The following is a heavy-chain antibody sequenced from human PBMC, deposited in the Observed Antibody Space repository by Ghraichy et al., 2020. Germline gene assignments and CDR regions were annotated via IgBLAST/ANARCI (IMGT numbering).Heavy chain of an antibody. CDR1: GASTSLNY. D-gene: IGHD3-22*01. V-gene: IGHV4-59*08. CDR3: ARLRNSYYYVLDY. Sequence: SDTLSLTCSVSGASTSLNYWTWIRQPPGKGLEWIGYVYNSGSTDYNPSLKSRVTTSMDTSKKRFSLKLHSATAADSAVYYCARLRNSYYYVLDYWGPGILVTVSS. J-gene: IGHJ4*02. CDR2: VYNSGST.